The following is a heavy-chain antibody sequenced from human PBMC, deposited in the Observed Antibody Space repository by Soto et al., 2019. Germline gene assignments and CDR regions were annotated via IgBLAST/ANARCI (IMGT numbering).Heavy chain of an antibody. CDR2: IWYDGSNE. CDR3: ARDANWYFDY. Sequence: GGSLRLSCAASGFTFSTYGMHWVRQAPGKGLEWVALIWYDGSNEYYADSVKGRFTISRDNSKNTLYLQINSLRAEDTAVYYCARDANWYFDYWGQGTRVTVSS. J-gene: IGHJ4*02. D-gene: IGHD1-1*01. CDR1: GFTFSTYG. V-gene: IGHV3-33*01.